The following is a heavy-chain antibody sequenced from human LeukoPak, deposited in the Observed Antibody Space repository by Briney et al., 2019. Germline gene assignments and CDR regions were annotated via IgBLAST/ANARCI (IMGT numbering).Heavy chain of an antibody. Sequence: SETLSLTCTVSGYSISSGYYWGWIRQPPGKGLEWFGSIYHSGSTYYNPSLKSRVTISVDTSKNQFSLKLSSVTAADTAVYYCARDQGVESGYYFDYWGQGTLVTVSS. CDR1: GYSISSGYY. D-gene: IGHD2-8*01. V-gene: IGHV4-38-2*02. CDR3: ARDQGVESGYYFDY. J-gene: IGHJ4*02. CDR2: IYHSGST.